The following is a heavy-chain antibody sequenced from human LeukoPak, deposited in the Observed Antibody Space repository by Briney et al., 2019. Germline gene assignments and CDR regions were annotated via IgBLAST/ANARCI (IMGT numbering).Heavy chain of an antibody. D-gene: IGHD2-8*01. J-gene: IGHJ6*03. V-gene: IGHV3-30*02. CDR3: AKDRCSNGVGCYYYYMDV. CDR1: GFTFSSYG. CDR2: IRYDGSNE. Sequence: GGSLRLSCAASGFTFSSYGMHWVRQAPGKGLEWVSFIRYDGSNEYYADSVRGRFTISRDNSKNTLYLQMNRLRAEDTAVYYCAKDRCSNGVGCYYYYMDVWGKGTTVTISS.